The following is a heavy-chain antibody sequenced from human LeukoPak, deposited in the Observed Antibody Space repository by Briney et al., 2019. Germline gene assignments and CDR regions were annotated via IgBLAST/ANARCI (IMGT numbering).Heavy chain of an antibody. CDR1: GYTFTDYY. CDR3: ARGLPPWPHDYYFSWFDP. Sequence: ASVKVSCKASGYTFTDYYLHWVRQAPGQGLEWMGWINPNSGGTNYAQKFQGWVTMTRDTSISTAYMELSSLRSEDTAVYYCARGLPPWPHDYYFSWFDPWGQGTLVTVSS. V-gene: IGHV1-2*04. CDR2: INPNSGGT. J-gene: IGHJ5*02. D-gene: IGHD2/OR15-2a*01.